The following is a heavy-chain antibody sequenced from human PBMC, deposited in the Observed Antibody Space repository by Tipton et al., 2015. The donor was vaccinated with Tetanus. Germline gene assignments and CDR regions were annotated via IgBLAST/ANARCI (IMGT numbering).Heavy chain of an antibody. CDR1: GGSISSYY. D-gene: IGHD1-26*01. CDR2: IYYSGST. J-gene: IGHJ4*02. V-gene: IGHV4-59*12. CDR3: ARESLVGAYFDY. Sequence: TLSLTCTVSGGSISSYYWSWIRQPPGKGLEWIGYIYYSGSTNYNPSLKSRVTISVDTSKNQFSLKLSSVTAADTAVYYCARESLVGAYFDYWGQGTLVTVSS.